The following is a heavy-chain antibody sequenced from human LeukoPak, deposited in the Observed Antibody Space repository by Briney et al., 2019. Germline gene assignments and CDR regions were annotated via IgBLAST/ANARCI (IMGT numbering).Heavy chain of an antibody. CDR1: GFTFSSYS. Sequence: GGSLRLSCAASGFTFSSYSMNWVRQAPGKGLEWVSSISSSSSYIYYADSVKGRFTISRDNAKNSLCLQMNSLRAEDTAVYYCARVPQQLPYYYYYMDVWGKGTTVTVSS. D-gene: IGHD6-13*01. CDR2: ISSSSSYI. J-gene: IGHJ6*03. CDR3: ARVPQQLPYYYYYMDV. V-gene: IGHV3-21*01.